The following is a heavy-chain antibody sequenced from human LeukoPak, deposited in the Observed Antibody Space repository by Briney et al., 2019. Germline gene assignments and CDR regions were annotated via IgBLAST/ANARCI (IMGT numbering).Heavy chain of an antibody. CDR2: IYYSGST. CDR1: GGSISSSSYY. D-gene: IGHD3-22*01. Sequence: SETLSLTCTVSGGSISSSSYYWGWIRQPPGKGLEWIGSIYYSGSTYYNPSLKSRVTISVDTSKNQFSLKLSSVTAADTAVYYCARASTYDSSGYVPGYFDYWGQGTLVTVSS. J-gene: IGHJ4*02. V-gene: IGHV4-39*07. CDR3: ARASTYDSSGYVPGYFDY.